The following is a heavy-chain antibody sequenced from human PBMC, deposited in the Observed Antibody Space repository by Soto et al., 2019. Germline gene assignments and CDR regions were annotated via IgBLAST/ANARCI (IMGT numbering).Heavy chain of an antibody. CDR3: SRATPAWRQLWQYFDY. D-gene: IGHD5-18*01. J-gene: IGHJ4*02. CDR2: INPNSGGT. CDR1: GYTFTGYY. Sequence: ASVKVSCKASGYTFTGYYMHWVRQAPGQGLEWMGWINPNSGGTNYAQKFQGWVTMTRDTSISTAYMELSRLRFDDTAVYYCSRATPAWRQLWQYFDYWGKGTPVTVSS. V-gene: IGHV1-2*04.